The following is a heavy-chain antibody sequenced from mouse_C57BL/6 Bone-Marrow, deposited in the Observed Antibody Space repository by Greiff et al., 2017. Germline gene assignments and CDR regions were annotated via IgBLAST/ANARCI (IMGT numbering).Heavy chain of an antibody. CDR1: GFNIKDYY. D-gene: IGHD3-2*02. V-gene: IGHV14-2*01. Sequence: EVQLVESGAELVKPGASVKLSCTASGFNIKDYYMHWVKQRTEQGLEWIGRIDPEDGDTKYAPKFPGKATITADTSSNPAYLQLSSLTSEDTSVYYCAPRTAQATYYFDYWGQGTALTVSS. CDR3: APRTAQATYYFDY. CDR2: IDPEDGDT. J-gene: IGHJ2*01.